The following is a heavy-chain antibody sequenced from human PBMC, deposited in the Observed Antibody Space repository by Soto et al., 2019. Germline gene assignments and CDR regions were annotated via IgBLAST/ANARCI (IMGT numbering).Heavy chain of an antibody. CDR2: IYYSGST. Sequence: PSETLSLTCTVSGGSISSYYWSWIRQPPGKGLESIGYIYYSGSTYYNPSLKSRVTISVDTSKNQFSLKLSSVTAADTAVYYCARSISVAMDFWGQGTLVTVSS. CDR1: GGSISSYY. CDR3: ARSISVAMDF. J-gene: IGHJ4*02. V-gene: IGHV4-59*08. D-gene: IGHD6-19*01.